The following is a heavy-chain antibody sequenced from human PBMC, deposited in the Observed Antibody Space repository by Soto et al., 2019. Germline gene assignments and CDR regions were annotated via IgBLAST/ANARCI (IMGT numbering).Heavy chain of an antibody. CDR3: ARGYLMDFRTGYASGMDV. Sequence: PGGSLRLSCAASGFTFSSYSMNWVRQAPGKGLEWVSSISSSSYIYYADSVKGRFTISRDNAKNSLYLQMNSLRAEDTAVYYCARGYLMDFRTGYASGMDVWGQGTTVTVYS. D-gene: IGHD3-3*01. CDR2: ISSSSYI. V-gene: IGHV3-21*01. CDR1: GFTFSSYS. J-gene: IGHJ6*02.